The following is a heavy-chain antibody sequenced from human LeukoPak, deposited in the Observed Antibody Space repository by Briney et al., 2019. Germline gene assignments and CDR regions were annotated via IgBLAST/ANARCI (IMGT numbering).Heavy chain of an antibody. V-gene: IGHV1-2*02. J-gene: IGHJ4*02. Sequence: GASVKVSCKASGYTFTGYYMHWVRQAPGQGLEWMGWINPNSGGTNYAQKFQGRVTMTRDTSISTVYMELSRLRSDDTAVYYCARDPLYCSGGSCHPRTFDYWGQGTLVTVSS. CDR2: INPNSGGT. D-gene: IGHD2-15*01. CDR3: ARDPLYCSGGSCHPRTFDY. CDR1: GYTFTGYY.